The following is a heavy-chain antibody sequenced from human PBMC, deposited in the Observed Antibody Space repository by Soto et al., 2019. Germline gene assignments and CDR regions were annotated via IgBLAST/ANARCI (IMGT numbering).Heavy chain of an antibody. D-gene: IGHD6-13*01. CDR1: GGSMRNYF. V-gene: IGHV4-59*01. CDR3: AAGEASSRNLAPYYLDF. Sequence: SETLSLTCTVSGGSMRNYFWTWIRQPPGKGLEWIGYIHYSGTTSFFPSYNPSLRSRVTISEDTSKNQFSLKLLSVTTADTAVDFCAAGEASSRNLAPYYLDFWGQGTLGTVSS. CDR2: IHYSGTT. J-gene: IGHJ4*02.